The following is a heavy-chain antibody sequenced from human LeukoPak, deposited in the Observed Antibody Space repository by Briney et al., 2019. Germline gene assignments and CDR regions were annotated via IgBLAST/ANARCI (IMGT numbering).Heavy chain of an antibody. D-gene: IGHD3-10*01. CDR2: IDPVDSDT. J-gene: IGHJ5*02. CDR3: ARHSLEYYYDSGSYYSWFDP. CDR1: GYSFTTYW. V-gene: IGHV5-51*01. Sequence: GESLRISCKGSGYSFTTYWIGWVRQMPGKGLEWMGIIDPVDSDTRYSSSFQGQVTISADKSTSTAYLQWNSLKASDTATYYCARHSLEYYYDSGSYYSWFDPWGQGTLVTVCS.